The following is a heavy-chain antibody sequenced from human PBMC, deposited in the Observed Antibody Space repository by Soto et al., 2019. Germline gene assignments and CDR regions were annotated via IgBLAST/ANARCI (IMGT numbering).Heavy chain of an antibody. V-gene: IGHV3-23*01. CDR2: ISGSGGGK. D-gene: IGHD7-27*01. CDR3: ARNWGIFDY. J-gene: IGHJ4*02. CDR1: GFTFSTSA. Sequence: LRLSCEASGFTFSTSAMSWVRQAPGKGLEWVSTISGSGGGKYYADSVNGRFTISGDNSKNTLFLQMNSLRAEDTALYYCARNWGIFDYWGQGTLVTVSS.